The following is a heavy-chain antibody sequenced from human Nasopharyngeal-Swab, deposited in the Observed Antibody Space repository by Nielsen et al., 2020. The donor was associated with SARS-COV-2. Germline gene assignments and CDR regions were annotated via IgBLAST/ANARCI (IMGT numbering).Heavy chain of an antibody. CDR3: ARARLYYYGSGNYYMDV. D-gene: IGHD3-10*01. V-gene: IGHV4-31*03. CDR2: IYYSGST. Sequence: SETLSLTCTVSGGSISSGGYYWSWIRQHPGKGLEWIGYIYYSGSTYYNPSLKSRVTISVDTSKNQFSLKLSYGTAEDAAVYYCARARLYYYGSGNYYMDVWGKGTTVTVSS. CDR1: GGSISSGGYY. J-gene: IGHJ6*03.